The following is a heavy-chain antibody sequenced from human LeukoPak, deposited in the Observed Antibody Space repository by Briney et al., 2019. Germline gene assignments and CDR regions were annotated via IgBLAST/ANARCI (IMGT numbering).Heavy chain of an antibody. CDR1: GFTFSNYA. D-gene: IGHD5-12*01. J-gene: IGHJ4*01. CDR3: ARLSGYDRFDY. CDR2: ISYDGSHK. Sequence: GGSLRLSCAASGFTFSNYAMHWVRQAPGKGLEWVAIISYDGSHKYYADSVKGRFTISRDRPKNTLYLQMNSLRAEDTAVYYCARLSGYDRFDYWGQGTLVTVSS. V-gene: IGHV3-30-3*01.